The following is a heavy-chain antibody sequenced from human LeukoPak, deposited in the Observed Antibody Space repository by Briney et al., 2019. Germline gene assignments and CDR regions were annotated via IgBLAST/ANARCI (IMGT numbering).Heavy chain of an antibody. CDR1: GGSVSSGSYY. CDR3: ARVTYSGTYFGAAPPRQNDY. J-gene: IGHJ4*02. V-gene: IGHV4-61*01. Sequence: PSETLSLTCTVSGGSVSSGSYYWSWVRQPPGRGLEWLGYIYSSGNTNYNPSVKSRITISVDTSNNQFSLKLTSVTAADTAVYYCARVTYSGTYFGAAPPRQNDYGGQGTLVAVSS. CDR2: IYSSGNT. D-gene: IGHD1-26*01.